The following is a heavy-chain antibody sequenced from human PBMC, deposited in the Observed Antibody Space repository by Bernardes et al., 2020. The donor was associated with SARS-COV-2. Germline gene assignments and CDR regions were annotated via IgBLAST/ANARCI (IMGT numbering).Heavy chain of an antibody. CDR2: IYTSGST. V-gene: IGHV4-61*02. J-gene: IGHJ3*02. Sequence: SETLSLTCTVSGGSISSGSYYWSWIRQPAGKGLEWIGRIYTSGSTNYNSSLKSRVTISVDTSKNQFSLKLSSVTAADTAVYYCAINGGGSGAFDIWGQGTMVTVSS. D-gene: IGHD4-17*01. CDR1: GGSISSGSYY. CDR3: AINGGGSGAFDI.